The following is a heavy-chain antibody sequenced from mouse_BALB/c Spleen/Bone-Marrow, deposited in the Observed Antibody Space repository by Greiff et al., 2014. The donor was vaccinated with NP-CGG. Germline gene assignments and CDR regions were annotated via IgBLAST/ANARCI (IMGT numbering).Heavy chain of an antibody. D-gene: IGHD4-1*01. CDR2: IWGDGST. CDR1: GFSFPSYG. J-gene: IGHJ2*01. V-gene: IGHV2-3*01. Sequence: VKLLESGPGLVSPSPSLYITCSVSGFSFPSYGVSWVRQPPGKDLEWLGVIWGDGSTNYHSALISRLSISKDNSKSQVFLKLNSLQTYDTATYYSDKATNWDGYFAHWGQGTTLTVST. CDR3: DKATNWDGYFAH.